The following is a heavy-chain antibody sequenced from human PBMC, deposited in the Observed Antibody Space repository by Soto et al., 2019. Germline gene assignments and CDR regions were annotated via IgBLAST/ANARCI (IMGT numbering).Heavy chain of an antibody. Sequence: SATLSLTCAVSGYSISSGNYWAWIRQPPGRGLEWIGSLYHIGSTHYNTSLKSRVTISVDTSKNHFSLELSSVTAADTAIYYCRSSTSCYDESCVDVWGKGTMVTVS. CDR3: RSSTSCYDESCVDV. V-gene: IGHV4-38-2*01. CDR1: GYSISSGNY. J-gene: IGHJ6*03. D-gene: IGHD2-2*01. CDR2: LYHIGST.